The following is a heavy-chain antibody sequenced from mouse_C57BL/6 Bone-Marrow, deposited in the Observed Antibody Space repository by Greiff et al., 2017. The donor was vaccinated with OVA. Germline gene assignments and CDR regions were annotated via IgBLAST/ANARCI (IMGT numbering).Heavy chain of an antibody. CDR3: ASLWDFDY. Sequence: VMLVESGAELMKPGASVKLSCKATGYTFTGYWIEWVKQRPGHGLEWIGEILPGSGSTNYNAKFKGKATFTADTSSNTAYMQLSSLTTEDSAIYYCASLWDFDYWGQGTTLTVSS. D-gene: IGHD6-1*01. V-gene: IGHV1-9*01. CDR2: ILPGSGST. J-gene: IGHJ2*01. CDR1: GYTFTGYW.